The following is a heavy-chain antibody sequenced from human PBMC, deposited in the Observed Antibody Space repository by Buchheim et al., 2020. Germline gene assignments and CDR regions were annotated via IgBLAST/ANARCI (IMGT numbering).Heavy chain of an antibody. J-gene: IGHJ4*02. CDR1: GGSFSGYY. D-gene: IGHD3-3*01. CDR2: INHSGST. Sequence: QVQLQQWGAGLLKPSETLSLTCAVYGGSFSGYYWSWIRQPPGKGLEWIGEINHSGSTNYNPSLKSRVTISVDTSKNQFALKLSSVTAADTAVYYCAIGYYDFWSGPRDYWGQGTL. CDR3: AIGYYDFWSGPRDY. V-gene: IGHV4-34*01.